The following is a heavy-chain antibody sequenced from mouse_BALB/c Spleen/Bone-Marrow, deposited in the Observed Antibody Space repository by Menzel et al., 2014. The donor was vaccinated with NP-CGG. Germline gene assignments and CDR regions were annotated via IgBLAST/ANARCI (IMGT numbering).Heavy chain of an antibody. D-gene: IGHD1-1*02. Sequence: VQLQESGPGLVAPSQSLSITCTVSGFSLTSYGVHWVRQPPEKGLEWLGVIWAGGSTNYNSALMSRLSISKDNSKSQVFLKMNSLQTDDTAMYYCARDGVYGSHYYAMDYWGQGTSVTVSS. CDR3: ARDGVYGSHYYAMDY. CDR2: IWAGGST. J-gene: IGHJ4*01. V-gene: IGHV2-9*02. CDR1: GFSLTSYG.